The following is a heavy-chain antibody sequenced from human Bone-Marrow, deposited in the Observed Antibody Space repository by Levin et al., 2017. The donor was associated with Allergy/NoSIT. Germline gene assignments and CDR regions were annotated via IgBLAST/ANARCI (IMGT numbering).Heavy chain of an antibody. J-gene: IGHJ5*02. CDR2: INPNSGGT. CDR1: GYTFTGYY. D-gene: IGHD3-10*01. CDR3: ARESGRDLLWFDP. Sequence: ASVKVSCKASGYTFTGYYMHWVRQAPGQGLEWMGWINPNSGGTNYAQKFQGRVTMTRDTSISTAYMELSRLRSDDTAVYYCARESGRDLLWFDPWGQGTLVTVSS. V-gene: IGHV1-2*02.